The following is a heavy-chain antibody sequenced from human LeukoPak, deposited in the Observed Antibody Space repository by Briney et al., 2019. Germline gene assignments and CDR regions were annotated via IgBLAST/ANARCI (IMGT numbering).Heavy chain of an antibody. CDR1: GGSFSGYY. CDR2: MNPSGST. V-gene: IGHV4-34*01. J-gene: IGHJ6*03. Sequence: PSETLSLTCAVYGGSFSGYYWTWIRQTPEKGLEWIGEMNPSGSTSYNPSLKSRVTISVDTSKNQFSLKLSSVTAADTAVYYFARGRQEVTMIIVVMTAFSYYLDVWGKGTTVTVS. CDR3: ARGRQEVTMIIVVMTAFSYYLDV. D-gene: IGHD3-22*01.